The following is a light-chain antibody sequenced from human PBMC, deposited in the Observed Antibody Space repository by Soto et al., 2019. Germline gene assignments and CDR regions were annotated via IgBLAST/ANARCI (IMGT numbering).Light chain of an antibody. J-gene: IGKJ2*01. Sequence: EIVMTQSPATLSVSPGERATLSCRASQSVSSNLAWYQQKPGQAPRLLIYGASTRATGIPARFSGSGSGTECTLTISSLQSEDFAVYYCQQYNNWLPYTFGQGTKLDIK. V-gene: IGKV3-15*01. CDR2: GAS. CDR1: QSVSSN. CDR3: QQYNNWLPYT.